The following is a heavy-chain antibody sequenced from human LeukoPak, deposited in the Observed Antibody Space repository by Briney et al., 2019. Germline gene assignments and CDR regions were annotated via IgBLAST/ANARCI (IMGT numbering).Heavy chain of an antibody. J-gene: IGHJ2*01. V-gene: IGHV4-59*01. CDR2: IYYSGST. CDR3: ARDGTSGYFPWYFDL. Sequence: PSETLSLTCTVSGASISSYYWSWIRQPLGKELEWIVYIYYSGSTNYSPSLQSRVTISVDTSRNQFSLKLTSVTAADTAVYYCARDGTSGYFPWYFDLWGRGTLVTVSS. CDR1: GASISSYY. D-gene: IGHD3-22*01.